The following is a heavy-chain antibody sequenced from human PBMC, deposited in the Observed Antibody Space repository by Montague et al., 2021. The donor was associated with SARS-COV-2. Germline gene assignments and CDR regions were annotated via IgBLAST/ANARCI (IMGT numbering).Heavy chain of an antibody. CDR1: GGSISSDYY. CDR2: RSYSGST. CDR3: ARVLKHCDSRNCYSFFDY. V-gene: IGHV4-39*07. D-gene: IGHD2-21*02. Sequence: SETLSLTCTVAGGSISSDYYWAWILQPPGKGLVWIGGRSYSGSTSHNHSSLNSAAISSSTSQNEFSLVMSSVTAADTAVYYCARVLKHCDSRNCYSFFDYWGQGTLVSVSS. J-gene: IGHJ4*02.